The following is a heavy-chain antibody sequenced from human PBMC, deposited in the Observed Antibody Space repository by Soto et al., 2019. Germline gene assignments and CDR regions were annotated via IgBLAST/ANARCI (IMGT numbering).Heavy chain of an antibody. V-gene: IGHV1-24*01. D-gene: IGHD2-2*01. CDR2: VDPEDGET. CDR1: GYTLTELS. Sequence: ASVKVSCKVSGYTLTELSMHWVRQAPGKGLEWMGGVDPEDGETIYAQKFQGRVTMTEDTSTDTAYMELSSLRSEDTAVYYCATAGAQYPAAPIDAFDIWGQGTMVTVSS. J-gene: IGHJ3*02. CDR3: ATAGAQYPAAPIDAFDI.